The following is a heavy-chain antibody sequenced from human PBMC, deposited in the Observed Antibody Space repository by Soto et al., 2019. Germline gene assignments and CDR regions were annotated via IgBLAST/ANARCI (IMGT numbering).Heavy chain of an antibody. J-gene: IGHJ4*02. Sequence: QVQLQQWGAGLLKPSETLSLTCAVYGESFSGYYWSWIRQPPGKGLEWIGEINHSGSTNYYPSLKSRGTISVDTSQKQFSLKLSSVTAADTAVSYCARDHHGDYDYWGQGTLVTVSS. CDR2: INHSGST. D-gene: IGHD4-17*01. CDR3: ARDHHGDYDY. CDR1: GESFSGYY. V-gene: IGHV4-34*01.